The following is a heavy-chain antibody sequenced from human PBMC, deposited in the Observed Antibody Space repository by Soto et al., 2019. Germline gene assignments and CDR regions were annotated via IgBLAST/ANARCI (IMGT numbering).Heavy chain of an antibody. J-gene: IGHJ4*02. V-gene: IGHV5-51*01. Sequence: RGESLKISCKGSGYSFTSYWIGWVRQMPGKGLEWMGIIYPGDSDTRYSPSFQGQVSISADKSISTAYLQWSSLKASDTAMYYCARFKGSSGYPPCYWGQGTLVTVSS. CDR1: GYSFTSYW. CDR2: IYPGDSDT. D-gene: IGHD3-22*01. CDR3: ARFKGSSGYPPCY.